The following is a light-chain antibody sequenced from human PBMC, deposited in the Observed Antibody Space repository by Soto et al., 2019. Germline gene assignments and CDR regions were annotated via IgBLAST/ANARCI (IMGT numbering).Light chain of an antibody. Sequence: EIVLTQSPGTLSLSPGERATLSCRASQSVSSSYLAWYQQKPGQAPRLLIYGASSRATGITDRFSGSGSGTDFTLTISRLEPEDFALYYCQQYRTFGQGPKVEI. CDR2: GAS. CDR1: QSVSSSY. J-gene: IGKJ1*01. CDR3: QQYRT. V-gene: IGKV3-20*01.